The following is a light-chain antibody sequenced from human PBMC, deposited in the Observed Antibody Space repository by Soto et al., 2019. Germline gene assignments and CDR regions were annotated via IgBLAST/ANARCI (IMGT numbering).Light chain of an antibody. V-gene: IGKV3-15*01. Sequence: EIVMTQSPATLSVSPGERATLSCRASQSVSSNLAWYQQKPGQAPRLLIYGASTRATDIPARFSGSGSGTEFTLTISSLQSEDFAVYYCQQYNNWPPGYTFGQWTKLEIK. J-gene: IGKJ2*01. CDR1: QSVSSN. CDR2: GAS. CDR3: QQYNNWPPGYT.